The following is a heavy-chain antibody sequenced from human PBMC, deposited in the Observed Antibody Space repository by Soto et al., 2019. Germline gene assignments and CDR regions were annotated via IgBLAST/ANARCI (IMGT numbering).Heavy chain of an antibody. V-gene: IGHV1-2*02. CDR2: INPNSGGT. Sequence: ASVKVSCKASGYTFTGYYMHWVRQAPGQGLEWMGWINPNSGGTNYAQKFQGRVTMTRDTSISTAYMELSSLRADDTAVYFCTIALYCSSTSCYSGGDSFHVWGQGTMVTVSS. CDR1: GYTFTGYY. D-gene: IGHD2-2*01. CDR3: TIALYCSSTSCYSGGDSFHV. J-gene: IGHJ3*01.